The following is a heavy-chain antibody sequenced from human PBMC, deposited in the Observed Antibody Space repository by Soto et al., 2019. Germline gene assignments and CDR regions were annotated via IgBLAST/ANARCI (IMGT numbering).Heavy chain of an antibody. CDR3: ARVGTYSNYEVDS. Sequence: QVQLQESGPGLVKPSETLSLTCTVSGGSISSYYWNWIRQPPGKGLEWIGYIFYSGSTNYNPSLRSRVTISVDTSKNQFSLKLRYVTAADTAVYYCARVGTYSNYEVDSWGQGTLVTVSS. CDR2: IFYSGST. V-gene: IGHV4-59*01. D-gene: IGHD4-4*01. J-gene: IGHJ4*02. CDR1: GGSISSYY.